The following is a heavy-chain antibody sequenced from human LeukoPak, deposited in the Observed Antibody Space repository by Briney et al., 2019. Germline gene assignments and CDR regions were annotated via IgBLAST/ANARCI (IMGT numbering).Heavy chain of an antibody. Sequence: GESLKISCRPSGYIFTTYWLGWVRQTPGKGLEWMGIIYPGDSDARYSPSFQGQVTISADKSISTAYLQWSSLKASDTAMYYCARLQTSVAGTDFDYWGQGTLVTVSS. CDR3: ARLQTSVAGTDFDY. J-gene: IGHJ4*02. CDR1: GYIFTTYW. V-gene: IGHV5-51*01. CDR2: IYPGDSDA. D-gene: IGHD6-19*01.